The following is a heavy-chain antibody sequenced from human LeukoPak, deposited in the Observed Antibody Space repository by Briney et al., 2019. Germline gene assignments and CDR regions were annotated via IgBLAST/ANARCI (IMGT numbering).Heavy chain of an antibody. Sequence: GGSLRLSCAASGFTFSDYWMHWVREAPGMGLVGVSRINSDGRITSYADSVKGRFTISRDNAKNTLYLQMNSLRAEDTAVYYCAKSTSPYYDSSGYVDYWGQGTLVTVSS. D-gene: IGHD3-22*01. CDR3: AKSTSPYYDSSGYVDY. CDR1: GFTFSDYW. CDR2: INSDGRIT. V-gene: IGHV3-74*01. J-gene: IGHJ4*02.